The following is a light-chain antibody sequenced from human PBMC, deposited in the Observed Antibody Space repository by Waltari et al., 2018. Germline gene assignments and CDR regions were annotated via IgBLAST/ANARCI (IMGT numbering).Light chain of an antibody. Sequence: QSALTQPASVSGSPGQSITISCSGTDSDVGAYDFVSWYQHHPGKAPHLIIYEVSNRPSVISKRFSSSKSGNTASPTISGLQADDEADYYCSSYTTSSAPGVFGTGTRVTVL. CDR2: EVS. J-gene: IGLJ1*01. CDR1: DSDVGAYDF. CDR3: SSYTTSSAPGV. V-gene: IGLV2-14*01.